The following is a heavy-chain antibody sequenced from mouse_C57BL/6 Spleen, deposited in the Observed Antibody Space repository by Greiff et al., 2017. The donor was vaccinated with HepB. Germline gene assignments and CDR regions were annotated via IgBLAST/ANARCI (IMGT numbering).Heavy chain of an antibody. CDR1: GYAFTNYL. J-gene: IGHJ3*01. CDR2: INPGSGGT. Sequence: VQLQESGAELVRPGTSVKVSCKASGYAFTNYLIEWVKQRPGQGLEWIGVINPGSGGTNYNEKFKGKATLTADKSSSTAYMQLSSLTSEDSAVYFCAREGTYYSNYVRVWFAYWGQGTLVTVSA. CDR3: AREGTYYSNYVRVWFAY. V-gene: IGHV1-54*01. D-gene: IGHD2-5*01.